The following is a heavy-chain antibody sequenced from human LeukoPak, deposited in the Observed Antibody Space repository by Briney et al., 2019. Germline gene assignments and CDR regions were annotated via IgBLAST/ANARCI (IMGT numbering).Heavy chain of an antibody. Sequence: SETLSLTCSVSGGSIGSSTYYWGGLRHPHGKAWEWIAIIYFGGGTYRNPSLKSRVTLSVDTSKNQCSLKLSSVTAADTAVYYCARMTPSNLIRGVRSGRYPDYFKDWGQGTRVTVSS. D-gene: IGHD3-10*01. CDR1: GGSIGSSTYY. CDR3: ARMTPSNLIRGVRSGRYPDYFKD. CDR2: IYFGGGT. J-gene: IGHJ4*02. V-gene: IGHV4-39*01.